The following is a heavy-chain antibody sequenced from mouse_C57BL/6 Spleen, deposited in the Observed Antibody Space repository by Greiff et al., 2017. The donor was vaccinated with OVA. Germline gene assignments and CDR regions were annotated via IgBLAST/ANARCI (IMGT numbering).Heavy chain of an antibody. Sequence: EVQVVESGPELVKPGASVKISCKASGYSFTGYYMNWVKQSPEKSLEWIGEINPSTGGTTYNQKFKAKATLTVDKSSSTAYMQLKSLTSEDSAVYYCAREDDGYFDYWGQGTTLTVSS. J-gene: IGHJ2*01. D-gene: IGHD2-3*01. V-gene: IGHV1-42*01. CDR1: GYSFTGYY. CDR2: INPSTGGT. CDR3: AREDDGYFDY.